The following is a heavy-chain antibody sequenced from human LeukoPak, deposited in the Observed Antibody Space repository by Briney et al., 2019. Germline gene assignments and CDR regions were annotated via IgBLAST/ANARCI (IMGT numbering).Heavy chain of an antibody. CDR2: ISSSSSYT. J-gene: IGHJ4*02. V-gene: IGHV3-21*01. Sequence: GGSLRLSCAASGFTFSSYSMNWVRQATGKGLEWVSSISSSSSYTYYADSVKGRFTISRDNAKNSLYLQMNSLRAEDTAVYYCARDYSGYEPYYFDYWGQGTLVTVSS. CDR1: GFTFSSYS. CDR3: ARDYSGYEPYYFDY. D-gene: IGHD5-12*01.